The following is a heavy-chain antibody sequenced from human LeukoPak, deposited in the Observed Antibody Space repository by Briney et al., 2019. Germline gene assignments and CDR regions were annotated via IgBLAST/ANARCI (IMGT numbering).Heavy chain of an antibody. Sequence: GESLKISCKGSGYSFNTYWIAWVRQMPGKGLEWMGIIYPGDSDTRYSPSFQGQVTISADKSISTAYLQWSSLKASDTAMYYCARIVVVPAAISARTYYFDYWGQGTLVTVSS. CDR3: ARIVVVPAAISARTYYFDY. D-gene: IGHD2-2*01. CDR1: GYSFNTYW. CDR2: IYPGDSDT. V-gene: IGHV5-51*01. J-gene: IGHJ4*02.